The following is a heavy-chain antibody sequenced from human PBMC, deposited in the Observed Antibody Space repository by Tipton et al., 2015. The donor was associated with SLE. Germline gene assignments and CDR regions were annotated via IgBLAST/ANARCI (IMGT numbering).Heavy chain of an antibody. CDR2: IYSSGST. CDR1: GDSISSGGFY. CDR3: AREYCISRSCQSARALT. J-gene: IGHJ5*02. V-gene: IGHV4-31*03. Sequence: LRLSCTVSGDSISSGGFYWSWFRQHPGKGLEWIGYIYSSGSTSYNPSLKSRLTISVDTSQNQFSLNLNSVTAADTAVYYGAREYCISRSCQSARALTWGQGTLVTVSS. D-gene: IGHD2-2*01.